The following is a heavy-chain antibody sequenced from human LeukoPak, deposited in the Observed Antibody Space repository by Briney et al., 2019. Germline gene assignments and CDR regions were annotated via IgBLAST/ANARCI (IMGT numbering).Heavy chain of an antibody. CDR3: ARVKGYYGSRSGMDV. Sequence: GGSLGLSCAASGFTFSSYEMNWVRQAPGKGLEWVSYISNSGSTIYYADSVKGRFAISRDNAKNSLYLQMNSLRAEDTAVYYCARVKGYYGSRSGMDVWGQGTTVTVSS. CDR2: ISNSGSTI. D-gene: IGHD3-10*01. CDR1: GFTFSSYE. V-gene: IGHV3-48*03. J-gene: IGHJ6*02.